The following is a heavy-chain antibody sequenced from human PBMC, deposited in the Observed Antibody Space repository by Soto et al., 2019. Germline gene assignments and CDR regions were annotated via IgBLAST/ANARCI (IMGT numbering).Heavy chain of an antibody. CDR2: INPNSGGT. J-gene: IGHJ6*02. CDR1: GYTFTGYY. V-gene: IGHV1-2*02. Sequence: ASVKVSFKASGYTFTGYYMHWLRQAPGQGLEWMGWINPNSGGTNYAQKFQGRVTMTRDTSISTAYMELSRLRSDDTAVYYCAREGSSSFGMGVWGQGTTVTVSS. D-gene: IGHD6-6*01. CDR3: AREGSSSFGMGV.